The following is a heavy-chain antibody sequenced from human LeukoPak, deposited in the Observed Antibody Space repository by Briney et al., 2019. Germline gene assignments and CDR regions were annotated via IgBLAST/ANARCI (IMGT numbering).Heavy chain of an antibody. Sequence: PSETLPLTCTVSGGSISTYYWSWIRQPPGKGLEWIGYIYYSGSTNYNPSLKSRVTISVDTSKNQFSLKLSSVTTADTAIYYCARDSRSFDYWGQGTLVTVSS. V-gene: IGHV4-59*01. CDR3: ARDSRSFDY. J-gene: IGHJ4*02. CDR1: GGSISTYY. CDR2: IYYSGST.